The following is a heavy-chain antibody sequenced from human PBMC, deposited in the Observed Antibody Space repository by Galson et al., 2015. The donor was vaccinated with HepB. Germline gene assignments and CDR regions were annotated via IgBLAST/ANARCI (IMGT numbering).Heavy chain of an antibody. CDR2: ISSSSSGI. J-gene: IGHJ4*02. CDR1: GFTFGTSS. V-gene: IGHV3-48*01. CDR3: AREGILTGYYKGFDY. D-gene: IGHD3-9*01. Sequence: SLRHSCAAAGFTFGTSSMNRVRHAPGQGPERLSYISSSSSGIYYADSVRGRFTISRDNAKNSLYLQMNSLRAEDTAVYYCAREGILTGYYKGFDYWGQGTLVSVSS.